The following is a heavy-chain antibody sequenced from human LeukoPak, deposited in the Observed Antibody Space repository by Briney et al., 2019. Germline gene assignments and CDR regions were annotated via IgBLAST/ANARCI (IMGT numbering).Heavy chain of an antibody. CDR3: ARGRGSSAGAFDI. CDR1: GGTFSSYA. V-gene: IGHV1-69*04. Sequence: ASVKVSCKASGGTFSSYAISWVRQAPGQGLEWMGRIIPILGIANYAQKFQGRVTITADKSTSTAYMELSSLRSEDTAVYYCARGRGSSAGAFDIWGQGTMVAVSS. D-gene: IGHD6-19*01. J-gene: IGHJ3*02. CDR2: IIPILGIA.